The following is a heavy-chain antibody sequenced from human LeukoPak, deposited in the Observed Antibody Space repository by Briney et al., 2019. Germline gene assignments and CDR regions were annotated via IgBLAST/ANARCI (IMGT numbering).Heavy chain of an antibody. V-gene: IGHV3-23*01. D-gene: IGHD2-2*01. J-gene: IGHJ4*02. CDR3: ARALTPYCSSTSCPSDY. CDR2: ISDSGDST. Sequence: GGSLRLSCAASGFTFRNHAMSWVRQAPGKGLEWVAGISDSGDSTYLADSVKGRFSISRDNSKNTLYLQMSSLRAEDTAVYYCARALTPYCSSTSCPSDYWGQGTLVTVSS. CDR1: GFTFRNHA.